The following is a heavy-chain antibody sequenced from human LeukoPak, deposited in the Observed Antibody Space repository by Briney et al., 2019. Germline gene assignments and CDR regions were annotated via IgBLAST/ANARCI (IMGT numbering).Heavy chain of an antibody. CDR3: ARMRGLVGATRGHYFDY. J-gene: IGHJ4*02. CDR2: ISSTYTT. V-gene: IGHV3-48*04. D-gene: IGHD1-26*01. Sequence: PGGSLRLSCAASGFTFSSYSMNWVRQAPGKGLEWVSYISSTYTTYYADSVKGRFTISRDNAKNSLYLQMNSLRAEDTAVYYCARMRGLVGATRGHYFDYWGQGTLVTVSS. CDR1: GFTFSSYS.